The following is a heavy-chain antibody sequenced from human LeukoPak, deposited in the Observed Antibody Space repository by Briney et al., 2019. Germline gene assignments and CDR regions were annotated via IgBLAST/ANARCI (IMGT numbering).Heavy chain of an antibody. Sequence: GASVKVSCKASGYTFTGYHMHWVRQAPGQGLEWMGIINTSGGSTTYAERFQGRVTMTRDTSTSTVYMELSSLRSDDTAAYYCARDSLRTAIAMAGGNWFDPWGQGTLVTVSS. CDR1: GYTFTGYH. CDR2: INTSGGST. D-gene: IGHD6-19*01. V-gene: IGHV1-46*01. J-gene: IGHJ5*02. CDR3: ARDSLRTAIAMAGGNWFDP.